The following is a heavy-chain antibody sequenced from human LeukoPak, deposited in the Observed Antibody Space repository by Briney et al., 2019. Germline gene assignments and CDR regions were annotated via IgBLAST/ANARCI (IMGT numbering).Heavy chain of an antibody. Sequence: GGSLRLSCAASGFIFSRYWMHWVRQAPGKELVWVSRINNDGNITNSADSVKGRFTISRDNAKDMLYLQMDSLRVEDTAIYYCARGPSVLGAIDNWGQGTLVAVSS. CDR1: GFIFSRYW. CDR2: INNDGNIT. D-gene: IGHD3-10*01. J-gene: IGHJ4*02. V-gene: IGHV3-74*01. CDR3: ARGPSVLGAIDN.